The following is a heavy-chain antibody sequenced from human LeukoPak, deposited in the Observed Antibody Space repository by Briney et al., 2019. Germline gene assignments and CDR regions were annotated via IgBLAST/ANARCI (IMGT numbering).Heavy chain of an antibody. J-gene: IGHJ4*02. CDR3: ARVLYGDYAYGY. CDR2: MNPNSGNT. Sequence: GASVKVSCKASGYTFTSYDINWVRQATGQGLEWMGWMNPNSGNTGYAQRFQGRVTVTRNTSISTAYMELSSLRSEDTAVYYCARVLYGDYAYGYWGQGTLVTVSS. V-gene: IGHV1-8*01. D-gene: IGHD4-17*01. CDR1: GYTFTSYD.